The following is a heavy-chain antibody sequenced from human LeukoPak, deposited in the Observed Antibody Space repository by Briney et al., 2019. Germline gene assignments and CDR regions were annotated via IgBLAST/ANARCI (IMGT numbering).Heavy chain of an antibody. Sequence: ASVKVSCKASGCTFTSYDINWVRQATGQGLEWMGWMNPNSGNTGYAQKFQGRVTMTRNTSISTAYMELSSLRSEDTAVYYCARDVEMATILSFDIWGKGTTVTVSS. CDR2: MNPNSGNT. CDR3: ARDVEMATILSFDI. CDR1: GCTFTSYD. D-gene: IGHD5-24*01. V-gene: IGHV1-8*01. J-gene: IGHJ6*04.